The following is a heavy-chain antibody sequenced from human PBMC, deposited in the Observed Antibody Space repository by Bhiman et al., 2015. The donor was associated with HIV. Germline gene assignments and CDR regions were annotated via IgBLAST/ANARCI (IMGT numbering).Heavy chain of an antibody. J-gene: IGHJ3*02. V-gene: IGHV3-9*01. D-gene: IGHD6-6*01. CDR3: VKDRAYSGSSMGAFDI. CDR1: GFTFDDYG. Sequence: HLLDSGGGLVQPGGSLRLSCAASGFTFDDYGMHWVRQAPGKGLEWVSGISWSSHSIGYADSVKGRFTISRDNAKNSLFLQMNSLRTEDTALFYCVKDRAYSGSSMGAFDIWGQGTMVTVSS. CDR2: ISWSSHSI.